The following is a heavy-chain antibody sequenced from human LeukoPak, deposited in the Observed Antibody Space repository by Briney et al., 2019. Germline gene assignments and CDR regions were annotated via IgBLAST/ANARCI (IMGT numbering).Heavy chain of an antibody. CDR3: IVFGDSNH. D-gene: IGHD4-17*01. Sequence: GGSLRLSCAASGLTGSHDYVSWVRQAPGKGLEWVSAIHTSGDTCYADSVKGRFTISRDTSKNTLYLQINSLRVEDTAVYYCIVFGDSNHWGQGTLVTVSS. CDR2: IHTSGDT. CDR1: GLTGSHDY. J-gene: IGHJ5*02. V-gene: IGHV3-53*01.